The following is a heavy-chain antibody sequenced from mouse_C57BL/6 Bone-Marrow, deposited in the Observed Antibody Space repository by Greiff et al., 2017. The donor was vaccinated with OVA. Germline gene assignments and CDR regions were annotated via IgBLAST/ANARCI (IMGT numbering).Heavy chain of an antibody. Sequence: VKLQESGPGLVQPSQSLSITCTVSGFSLTSYGVHWVRQSPGKGLEWLGVIWRGGSTDYNAAFMSRLSITKDNSKSQVFFKMNSLQADDTAIYYCAPQGPIYYGNSFAYWGQGTLVTVSA. CDR1: GFSLTSYG. CDR2: IWRGGST. J-gene: IGHJ3*01. D-gene: IGHD2-1*01. CDR3: APQGPIYYGNSFAY. V-gene: IGHV2-5*01.